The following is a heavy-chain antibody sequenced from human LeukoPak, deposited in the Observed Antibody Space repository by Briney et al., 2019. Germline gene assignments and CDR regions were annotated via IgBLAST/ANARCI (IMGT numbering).Heavy chain of an antibody. CDR2: ITKSGDNT. CDR3: ADSNYWYPVDY. Sequence: GGSLRLSCAASGFTFSNYAMRWVRQAPGKGLEWVSSITKSGDNTYYTDSVKGRFTISRDNSKNTLYLQMHSLRAEDTALYYCADSNYWYPVDYWGRGTLVTVSS. D-gene: IGHD4-11*01. J-gene: IGHJ4*02. CDR1: GFTFSNYA. V-gene: IGHV3-23*01.